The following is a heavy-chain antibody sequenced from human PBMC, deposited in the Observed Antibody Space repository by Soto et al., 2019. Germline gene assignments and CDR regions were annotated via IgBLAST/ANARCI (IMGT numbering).Heavy chain of an antibody. Sequence: SVKVSCKASGGTFSSYAISWVRQAPGQGLEWMGGIIPIFGTANYAQKFQGRVTITADESTSTAYMELSSLRSEDTAVYYCARVTGDYVRFDYWGQGTLVTVSS. CDR3: ARVTGDYVRFDY. D-gene: IGHD4-17*01. J-gene: IGHJ4*02. V-gene: IGHV1-69*13. CDR2: IIPIFGTA. CDR1: GGTFSSYA.